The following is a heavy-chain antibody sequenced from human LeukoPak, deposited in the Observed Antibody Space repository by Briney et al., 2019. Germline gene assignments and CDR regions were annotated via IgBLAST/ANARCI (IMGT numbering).Heavy chain of an antibody. V-gene: IGHV3-66*01. CDR2: IYSGGST. CDR3: ARDRATVTLYYYYGMDV. CDR1: GYTVSSTY. J-gene: IGHJ6*02. Sequence: PGGSLRPSCAASGYTVSSTYMSWVRQAPGKGLEWVSVIYSGGSTYYADSVKGRFTISRDNSKNALYLQMNSLRAEDTAVYYCARDRATVTLYYYYGMDVWGQGTTVTVSS. D-gene: IGHD4-17*01.